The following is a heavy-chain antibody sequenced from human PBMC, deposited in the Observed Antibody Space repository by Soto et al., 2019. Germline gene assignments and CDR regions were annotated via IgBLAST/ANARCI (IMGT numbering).Heavy chain of an antibody. Sequence: GGSLRLSCAASGFTSSSSVMHWVRQAPGKGLEWVALIWHDGSEKYYADSVKGRFTISRDNSQNTLYLQMNSLRAEDTAVYYCVKESLWLVDWGQGTLVTVSS. V-gene: IGHV3-33*06. CDR1: GFTSSSSV. CDR3: VKESLWLVD. CDR2: IWHDGSEK. J-gene: IGHJ4*02. D-gene: IGHD6-19*01.